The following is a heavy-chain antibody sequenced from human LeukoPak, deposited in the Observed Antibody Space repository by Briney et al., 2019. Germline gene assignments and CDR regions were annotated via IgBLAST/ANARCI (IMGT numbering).Heavy chain of an antibody. V-gene: IGHV4-31*03. CDR3: ASLSPELSFLDY. D-gene: IGHD3-16*02. Sequence: SQTLSLTCTVSGGSISSGGYYWSWIRQHPGKGLEWIGYIYYSGSTYYNPSLKSRVTISVDTSKNQFSLKLSSVTAADTAVYYCASLSPELSFLDYWGQGTLVTVSS. CDR2: IYYSGST. J-gene: IGHJ4*02. CDR1: GGSISSGGYY.